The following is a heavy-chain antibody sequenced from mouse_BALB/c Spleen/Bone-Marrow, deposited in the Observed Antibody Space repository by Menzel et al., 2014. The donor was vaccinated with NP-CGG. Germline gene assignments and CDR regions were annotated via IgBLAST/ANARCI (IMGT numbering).Heavy chain of an antibody. CDR3: AGGWLPSYAMDY. CDR2: IDPANGNT. CDR1: GFDIKDTY. V-gene: IGHV14-3*02. D-gene: IGHD2-2*01. J-gene: IGHJ4*01. Sequence: EVKLMESGAELVKPGASVKLSCTASGFDIKDTYMHWVKQRPEQGLEWIGRIDPANGNTKYDPKFQGKATTTADTSSNTAYLQLSSLTSEDTAVYYCAGGWLPSYAMDYWGQGTSVTVSS.